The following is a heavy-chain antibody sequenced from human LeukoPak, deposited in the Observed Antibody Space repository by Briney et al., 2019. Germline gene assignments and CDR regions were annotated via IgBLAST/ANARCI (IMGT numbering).Heavy chain of an antibody. CDR1: GGSINSYY. J-gene: IGHJ5*02. Sequence: SETLSLTCTVSGGSINSYYWSWIRQPPGKGLECIGYIHYTGSTNYNPSLKSRVTISVDTSKKQFSLKLSSVTAADTAIYYCARGGYYGSGNDFRFDPWGQGTLVTVPS. CDR2: IHYTGST. CDR3: ARGGYYGSGNDFRFDP. D-gene: IGHD3-10*01. V-gene: IGHV4-59*01.